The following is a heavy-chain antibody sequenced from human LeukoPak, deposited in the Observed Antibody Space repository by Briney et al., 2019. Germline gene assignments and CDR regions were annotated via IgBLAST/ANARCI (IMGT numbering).Heavy chain of an antibody. CDR2: ISGSGGST. J-gene: IGHJ1*01. CDR3: AKEGVSLPTFQH. V-gene: IGHV3-23*01. CDR1: GFTFSSYA. Sequence: TGGSLRLSCAASGFTFSSYAMSWVRQAPGKGLEWASAISGSGGSTYYADSVKGRFTISRDNSKNTLYLQMNSLRAEDTAVYYCAKEGVSLPTFQHWGQGTLVTVSS. D-gene: IGHD3-16*02.